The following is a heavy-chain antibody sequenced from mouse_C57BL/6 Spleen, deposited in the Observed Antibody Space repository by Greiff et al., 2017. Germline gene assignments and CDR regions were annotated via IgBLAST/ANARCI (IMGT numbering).Heavy chain of an antibody. CDR1: GYTFTSYW. V-gene: IGHV1-64*01. Sequence: QVQLQQPGAELVKPGASVKLSCKASGYTFTSYWMHWVKQRPGQGLEWIGMIHPNTGRTNYNEKFKSKATLTVDKSSSTAYMQLSSLTSADSAVYYCATNWEKGYWGQGTTLTVSS. D-gene: IGHD4-1*01. CDR2: IHPNTGRT. CDR3: ATNWEKGY. J-gene: IGHJ2*01.